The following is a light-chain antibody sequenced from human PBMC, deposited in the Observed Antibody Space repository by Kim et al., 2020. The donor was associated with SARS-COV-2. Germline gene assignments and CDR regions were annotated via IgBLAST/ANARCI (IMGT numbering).Light chain of an antibody. J-gene: IGLJ3*02. Sequence: GQSITISCTGTSSDVGGYNYVSWYQQHPGKAPKLMIYDVSKWPSGVSNRFSGSKSGNTASLTISGLQAEDEADYYCSSYTSSSTWMFGGGTKLTVL. CDR2: DVS. CDR1: SSDVGGYNY. CDR3: SSYTSSSTWM. V-gene: IGLV2-14*03.